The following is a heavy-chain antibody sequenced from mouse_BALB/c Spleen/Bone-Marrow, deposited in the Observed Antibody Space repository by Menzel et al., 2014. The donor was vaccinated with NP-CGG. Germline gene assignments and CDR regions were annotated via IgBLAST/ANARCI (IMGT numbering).Heavy chain of an antibody. CDR2: IAPGSGST. V-gene: IGHV1S41*01. CDR3: ARFPIYYGNYGAMDY. J-gene: IGHJ4*01. D-gene: IGHD2-1*01. Sequence: DLVKPGASVKVSCKASGYTFTSYWINWIRQRPGQGLEWIGRIAPGSGSTYYNEMFKGKATLTVDTSSSTAYIQLSSLSSEDSAVYFCARFPIYYGNYGAMDYWGQGTSVTVSS. CDR1: GYTFTSYW.